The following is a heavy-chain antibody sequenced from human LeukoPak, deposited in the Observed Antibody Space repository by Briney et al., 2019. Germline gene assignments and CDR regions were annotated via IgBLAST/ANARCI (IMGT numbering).Heavy chain of an antibody. CDR2: TSFDGSNQ. J-gene: IGHJ4*02. D-gene: IGHD3-9*01. CDR3: AKGIRDFSWLPSLDR. V-gene: IGHV3-30*18. CDR1: GFTFSTYG. Sequence: GRSLRLSCAASGFTFSTYGMHWVRQAPGKGLEWVAVTSFDGSNQYYGDSVKGRFTISRDNFKSTLFLQMNSLRAEDTAVYYCAKGIRDFSWLPSLDRWGQGILVTVSS.